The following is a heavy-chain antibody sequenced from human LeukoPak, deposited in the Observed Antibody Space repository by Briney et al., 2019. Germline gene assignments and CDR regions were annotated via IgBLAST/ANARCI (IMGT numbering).Heavy chain of an antibody. Sequence: SETLSLTCAVYGGSFSGYYWSWIRQPPGKGLEWIGEINHSGSTNYNPSLKSRVTISVDTSKNQFSLKLSSVTAADTAAYYCARGQKTYYYDSSGYYWTYWGQGTLVTVSS. CDR3: ARGQKTYYYDSSGYYWTY. V-gene: IGHV4-34*01. CDR1: GGSFSGYY. J-gene: IGHJ4*02. CDR2: INHSGST. D-gene: IGHD3-22*01.